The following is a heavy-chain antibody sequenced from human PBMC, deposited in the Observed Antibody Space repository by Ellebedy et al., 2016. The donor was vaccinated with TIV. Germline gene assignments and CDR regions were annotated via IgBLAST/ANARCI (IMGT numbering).Heavy chain of an antibody. CDR2: IDPSDSYT. Sequence: GGSLRLSCKGSGYSFTSYWISWVRQMPGKGLEWMGRIDPSDSYTNYSPSFQGHVTISADKSINTAYLQWSSLKASDTAVYYCARSANLRSVYANWGQGTLVTVSS. CDR1: GYSFTSYW. D-gene: IGHD2-2*01. V-gene: IGHV5-10-1*01. CDR3: ARSANLRSVYAN. J-gene: IGHJ4*02.